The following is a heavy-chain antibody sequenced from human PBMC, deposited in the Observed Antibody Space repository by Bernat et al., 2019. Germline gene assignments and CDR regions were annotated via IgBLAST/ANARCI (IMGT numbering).Heavy chain of an antibody. V-gene: IGHV4-59*12. CDR2: IYYSGST. CDR3: ARVPEYSSDPPVDY. CDR1: GGSISSYY. J-gene: IGHJ4*02. D-gene: IGHD6-6*01. Sequence: QVQLQESGPGLVKPSETLSLTCTVSGGSISSYYWSWIRQPPGKGLEWIGYIYYSGSTYYNPSLKSRVTISVDTSKNQFSLKLSSVTAADTAVYYCARVPEYSSDPPVDYWGQGTLVTVSS.